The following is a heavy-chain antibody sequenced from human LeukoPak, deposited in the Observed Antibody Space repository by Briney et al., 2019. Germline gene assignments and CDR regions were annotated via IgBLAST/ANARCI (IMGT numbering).Heavy chain of an antibody. CDR2: IYPGDSDT. CDR1: GSIFTSYW. CDR3: AMCPYSCSGGSCYHAFDI. J-gene: IGHJ3*02. D-gene: IGHD2-15*01. Sequence: GAFLQISSECSGSIFTSYWLGWGRQLPGKGLEWMGIIYPGDSDTRYSPPFQGQVTISADKSISTAYQQWSSLKASDIAMYYCAMCPYSCSGGSCYHAFDIWGQGTMVTVSS. V-gene: IGHV5-51*01.